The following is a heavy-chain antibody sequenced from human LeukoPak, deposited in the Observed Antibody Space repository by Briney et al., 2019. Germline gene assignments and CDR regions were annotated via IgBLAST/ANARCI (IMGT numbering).Heavy chain of an antibody. Sequence: SETPSLTCAVYGGSFSGYYWSWIRQPPGKGLEWIGEINHSGSTNYNPSLKSRVTISVDTSKNQFSLKLSSVTAADTAVYYCARGTAGPDYWGQGTLVTVSS. CDR1: GGSFSGYY. J-gene: IGHJ4*02. D-gene: IGHD6-13*01. CDR2: INHSGST. V-gene: IGHV4-34*01. CDR3: ARGTAGPDY.